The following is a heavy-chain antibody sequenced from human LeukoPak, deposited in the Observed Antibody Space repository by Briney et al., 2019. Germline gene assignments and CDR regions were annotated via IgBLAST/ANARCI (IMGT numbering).Heavy chain of an antibody. D-gene: IGHD3-10*01. CDR3: ASDHPSGRFGEMNWFDP. CDR1: GFTFSSYS. Sequence: GGSLRLSCAASGFTFSSYSMNWVRQAPGKGLEWVSSISSSSSYIYYADSVKGRFTISRDNAKNSLYLQMNSLRSEDTAVYYCASDHPSGRFGEMNWFDPWGQGTLVTVSS. J-gene: IGHJ5*02. V-gene: IGHV3-21*04. CDR2: ISSSSSYI.